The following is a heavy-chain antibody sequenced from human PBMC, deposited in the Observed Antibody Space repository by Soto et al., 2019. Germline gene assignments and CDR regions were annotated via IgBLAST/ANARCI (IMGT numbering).Heavy chain of an antibody. CDR1: GGTFSSYA. V-gene: IGHV1-69*13. Sequence: VASVKVSCKASGGTFSSYAISWVRQAPGQGLEWMGGIIPIFGTANYAQKFQGRVTITADESTSTAYMELSSLRSEDTAVYYCARDLTILTMVRGVTYYYYYGMDVWGQGTTVTVSS. CDR2: IIPIFGTA. D-gene: IGHD3-10*01. CDR3: ARDLTILTMVRGVTYYYYYGMDV. J-gene: IGHJ6*02.